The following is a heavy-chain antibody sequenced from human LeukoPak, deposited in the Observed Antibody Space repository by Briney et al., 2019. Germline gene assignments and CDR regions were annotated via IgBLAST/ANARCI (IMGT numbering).Heavy chain of an antibody. CDR1: GGTFSSYA. CDR3: ARGIVVVPAAIDL. Sequence: GASVNVSCKASGGTFSSYAISWVRQAPGQGLEWMGGIIPIFGTANYAQKFQGRVTITTDESTSTAYMELSSLRSEDTAVYYCARGIVVVPAAIDLWGQGTLVTVSS. V-gene: IGHV1-69*05. CDR2: IIPIFGTA. J-gene: IGHJ5*02. D-gene: IGHD2-2*01.